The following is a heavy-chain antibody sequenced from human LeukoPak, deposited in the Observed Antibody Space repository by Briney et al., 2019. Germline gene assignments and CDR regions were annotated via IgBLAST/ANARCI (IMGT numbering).Heavy chain of an antibody. V-gene: IGHV1-69*05. CDR1: GGTFSSYA. CDR3: ASCSSGFYYYYMDV. D-gene: IGHD6-6*01. Sequence: SVKVSCKASGGTFSSYAISWVRQAPGQGLEWMGRIIPIFGTANYAQKFQGRVTITTDESTSTAYMELSSLRSEDTAVYYCASCSSGFYYYYMDVWGKGTTVTVSS. J-gene: IGHJ6*03. CDR2: IIPIFGTA.